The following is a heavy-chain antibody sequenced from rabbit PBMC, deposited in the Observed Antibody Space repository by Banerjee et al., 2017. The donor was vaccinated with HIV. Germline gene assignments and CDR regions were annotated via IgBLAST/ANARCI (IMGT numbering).Heavy chain of an antibody. D-gene: IGHD4-1*01. CDR2: IFTDTSGRT. V-gene: IGHV1S40*01. CDR3: GRGVGNSVWGDL. J-gene: IGHJ4*01. Sequence: QSLEESGGDLVKPGASLTLTCTASGLDFSSSYWICWVRQAPGKGLEWIACIFTDTSGRTDYANWAKGRFTISKTSSTTVTLQATSLTVADTATYFCGRGVGNSVWGDLWGPGTLVTVS. CDR1: GLDFSSSYW.